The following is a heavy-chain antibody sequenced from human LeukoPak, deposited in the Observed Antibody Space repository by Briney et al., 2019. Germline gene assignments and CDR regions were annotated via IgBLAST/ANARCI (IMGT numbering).Heavy chain of an antibody. J-gene: IGHJ4*02. D-gene: IGHD2-2*01. CDR3: ARDKDCSSTSCYPDFFDY. V-gene: IGHV4-39*07. CDR1: GGSISSSSYY. CDR2: IYYSGST. Sequence: SETLSLTCTVSGGSISSSSYYWGWIRQPPGKGLEWIGSIYYSGSTYYNPSLKSRVTISVDTSKNQFSLKLSSVTAADTAVYYCARDKDCSSTSCYPDFFDYWGQGTLVTVSS.